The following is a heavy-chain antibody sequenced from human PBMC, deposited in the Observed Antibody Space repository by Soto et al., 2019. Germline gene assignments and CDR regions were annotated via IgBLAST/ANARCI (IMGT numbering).Heavy chain of an antibody. CDR2: IDTDGSRK. CDR3: GRVPLVGYCANGVDV. D-gene: IGHD2-21*02. J-gene: IGHJ6*02. Sequence: EVQLVESGGGLVQPGGSLRLSCAASGFNFNTYWMYWVRQAPGKGLEWVANIDTDGSRKNYVDSVKGRFIISRDNAKNSLLLQMNRLKADDTAVYYCGRVPLVGYCANGVDVWGQGTTVPVSS. V-gene: IGHV3-7*03. CDR1: GFNFNTYW.